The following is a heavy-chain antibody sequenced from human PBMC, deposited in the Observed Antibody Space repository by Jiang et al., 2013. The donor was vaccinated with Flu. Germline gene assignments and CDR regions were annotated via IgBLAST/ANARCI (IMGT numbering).Heavy chain of an antibody. CDR1: GFSLSTSAVG. CDR2: IYWDDDK. Sequence: TQTLTLTCTFSGFSLSTSAVGXGWIRQPPGKALEWLALIYWDDDKRYSPSLKSRLTITKDTSKNQVVLIMTNMEPVDTATYYCAQRGATYYFDYWGQGTLVTVSS. D-gene: IGHD3-16*01. J-gene: IGHJ4*02. CDR3: AQRGATYYFDY. V-gene: IGHV2-5*02.